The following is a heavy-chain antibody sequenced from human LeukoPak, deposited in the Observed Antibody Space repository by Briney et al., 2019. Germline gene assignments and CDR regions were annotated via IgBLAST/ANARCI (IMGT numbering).Heavy chain of an antibody. Sequence: GGSLRLSCSASGFTFSSYGMHRVGPAPGKGLGWVGVIWYDGSNKYYADSVKGRFTISRGNAKNTLYLQMTSPRADATAVYYFAREERGSAIYWGQGTLVTVSS. J-gene: IGHJ4*02. CDR3: AREERGSAIY. CDR1: GFTFSSYG. CDR2: IWYDGSNK. D-gene: IGHD5-18*01. V-gene: IGHV3-33*01.